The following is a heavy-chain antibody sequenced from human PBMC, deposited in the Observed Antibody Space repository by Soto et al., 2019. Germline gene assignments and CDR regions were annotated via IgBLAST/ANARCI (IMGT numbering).Heavy chain of an antibody. Sequence: QAQLVESGGGVVQPGRSLRLSCAASGFTFSSYGMHWVRQAPGKGLEWVAVISYDGSNKYYADSVKGRFTISRDNSKNTLYLQMNSLRAEDTAVYYCAKEKGELVLYYYYGMDVWGQGTTVTVSS. J-gene: IGHJ6*02. V-gene: IGHV3-30*18. CDR1: GFTFSSYG. D-gene: IGHD6-6*01. CDR3: AKEKGELVLYYYYGMDV. CDR2: ISYDGSNK.